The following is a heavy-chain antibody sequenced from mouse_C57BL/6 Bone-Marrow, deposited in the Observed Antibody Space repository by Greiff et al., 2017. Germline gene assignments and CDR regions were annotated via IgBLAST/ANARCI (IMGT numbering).Heavy chain of an antibody. CDR2: IRSKSNNYAT. CDR1: GFSFNTYA. V-gene: IGHV10-1*01. Sequence: EVHLVESGGGLVQPKGSLKLSCAASGFSFNTYAMNWVRQAPGKGLEWVARIRSKSNNYATYYADSVKDRFTISRDDSESMLYLQMNNLKTEDTAMYYCVRHLEGLGYAMDYWGQGTSVTVSS. J-gene: IGHJ4*01. CDR3: VRHLEGLGYAMDY. D-gene: IGHD4-1*01.